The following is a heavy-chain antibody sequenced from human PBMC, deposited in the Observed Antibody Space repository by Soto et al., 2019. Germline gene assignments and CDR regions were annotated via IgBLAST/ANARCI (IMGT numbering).Heavy chain of an antibody. CDR1: GYSFTSYW. CDR2: IDPSDSYT. J-gene: IGHJ6*02. V-gene: IGHV5-10-1*01. CDR3: ASPGPSPAATGYYYYGMDV. Sequence: PGESLKISCKGSGYSFTSYWISWVRQMPGKGLEWMGRIDPSDSYTNYSPSFQGHVTISADKSISTAYLQWSSLKASDTAMYYCASPGPSPAATGYYYYGMDVWGQGTTVT. D-gene: IGHD2-2*01.